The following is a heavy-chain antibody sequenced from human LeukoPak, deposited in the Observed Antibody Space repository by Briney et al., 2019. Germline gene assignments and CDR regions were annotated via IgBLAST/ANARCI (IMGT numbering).Heavy chain of an antibody. CDR1: GFTFSSYS. D-gene: IGHD2-2*01. V-gene: IGHV3-48*01. CDR3: ARGPEAKIVVPTK. J-gene: IGHJ4*02. CDR2: ISSSSSTI. Sequence: PGGSLRLSCAASGFTFSSYSMNWVRQAPGKGLEWVSYISSSSSTIYYADSVKGRFTTSRDNAKNSLYLQMNSLRAEDTAVYYCARGPEAKIVVPTKWGQGTLVTVSS.